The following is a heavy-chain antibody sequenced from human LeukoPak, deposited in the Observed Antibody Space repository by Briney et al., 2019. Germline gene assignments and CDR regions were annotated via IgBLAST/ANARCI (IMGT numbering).Heavy chain of an antibody. D-gene: IGHD3-10*01. V-gene: IGHV3-74*01. J-gene: IGHJ3*02. CDR2: INSNGSST. CDR3: ARYYGSGTYAFDI. CDR1: GITFSGYW. Sequence: GGSLRLSCAASGITFSGYWMHWVRQAPGKGLVWVSRINSNGSSTTYADSVKGRFTISRDNAKNTLYLQMNSLRAEDTAVYYCARYYGSGTYAFDIWGQGTMVTVSS.